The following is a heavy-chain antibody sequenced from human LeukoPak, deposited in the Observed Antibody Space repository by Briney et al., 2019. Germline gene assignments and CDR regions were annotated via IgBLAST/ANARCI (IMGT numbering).Heavy chain of an antibody. CDR1: GFMFSSYW. J-gene: IGHJ4*02. D-gene: IGHD3-3*01. CDR3: ASGNYDPFDY. Sequence: GGSLRLSCAASGFMFSSYWMSWVRQAPGKGLEWVADMKKDGSTKYYVDSVKGRFTISRDNAKNSLYLQMNSLRAEDTAVYYCASGNYDPFDYWGQGTLVTVSS. CDR2: MKKDGSTK. V-gene: IGHV3-7*01.